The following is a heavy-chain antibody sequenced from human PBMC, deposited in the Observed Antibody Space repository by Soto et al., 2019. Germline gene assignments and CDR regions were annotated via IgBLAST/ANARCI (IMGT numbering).Heavy chain of an antibody. Sequence: QVQLQQWGAGLLKPSETLSLTCTVYGGSFSGYYWSWIRQPPGKGLEWIGEINHSGSTNYNPSLKSRVTISVDTSNNQFSLKLSCVTAADTAVYYCARDIVVVVAATHESNWFDHWGQGTLVTVSS. J-gene: IGHJ5*02. CDR2: INHSGST. CDR1: GGSFSGYY. V-gene: IGHV4-34*01. D-gene: IGHD2-15*01. CDR3: ARDIVVVVAATHESNWFDH.